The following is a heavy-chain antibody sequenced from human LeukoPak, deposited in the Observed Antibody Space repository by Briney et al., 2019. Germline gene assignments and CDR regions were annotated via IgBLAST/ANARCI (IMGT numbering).Heavy chain of an antibody. CDR3: ARGGDGVLVAFDI. CDR2: INHSGST. CDR1: GGSFSGYY. J-gene: IGHJ3*02. Sequence: SETLSLTCAVYGGSFSGYYWSWIRQPPGKGLEWIGEINHSGSTNYNPSLKSRVTISVDTSKNQFSLKLSPVTAADTAVYYCARGGDGVLVAFDIWGQGTMVTVSS. V-gene: IGHV4-34*01. D-gene: IGHD2-8*02.